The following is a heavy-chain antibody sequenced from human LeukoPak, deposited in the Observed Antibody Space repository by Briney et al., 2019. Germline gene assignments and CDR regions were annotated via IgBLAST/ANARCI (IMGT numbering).Heavy chain of an antibody. CDR3: ARDSYGTRARFDP. CDR2: IYYSGST. V-gene: IGHV4-59*01. CDR1: GGSISSYY. D-gene: IGHD5-18*01. Sequence: PSETLSLTCTVSGGSISSYYWSWIRQPPGKGLEWIGYIYYSGSTNYNPSLKSRVTISVDTSKNQFSLKLSSVTAADTAVYYCARDSYGTRARFDPWGQGTLVTVSS. J-gene: IGHJ5*02.